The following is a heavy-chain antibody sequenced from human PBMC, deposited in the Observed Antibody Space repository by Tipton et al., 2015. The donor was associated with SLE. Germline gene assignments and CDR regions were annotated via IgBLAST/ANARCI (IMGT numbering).Heavy chain of an antibody. Sequence: QLVQSGVEVRKPGASVKVSCKASGYTFTNYGISWVRQAPGQGLEWMGWISANNGDTKYAQKFQGRVTMTIDTSTATTYMALRSPRSDDTAIYYCARECSGTGCLDYWGQGTLVTVSS. CDR3: ARECSGTGCLDY. D-gene: IGHD2-8*02. V-gene: IGHV1-18*04. J-gene: IGHJ4*02. CDR2: ISANNGDT. CDR1: GYTFTNYG.